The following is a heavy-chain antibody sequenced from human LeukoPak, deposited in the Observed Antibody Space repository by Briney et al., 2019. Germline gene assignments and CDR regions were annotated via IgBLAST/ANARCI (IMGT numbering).Heavy chain of an antibody. CDR3: ARSWFGAEY. CDR1: GFTFSNYG. V-gene: IGHV3-23*01. CDR2: ISGSGGST. D-gene: IGHD3-10*01. J-gene: IGHJ4*02. Sequence: GGSLRLSCAASGFTFSNYGMSWVRQAPGKGLEWVSTISGSGGSTYYADSVKGRFTISRDSSKSTQYLQMDSLRAEDTAVYYCARSWFGAEYWGQGTLVTVSS.